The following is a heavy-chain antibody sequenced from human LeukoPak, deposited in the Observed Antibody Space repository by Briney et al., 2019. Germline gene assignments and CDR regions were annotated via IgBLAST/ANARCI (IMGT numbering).Heavy chain of an antibody. CDR1: GGSIGSGGYY. CDR3: ARVTARSDILTGYRPYFDY. Sequence: SETLSLTCTVSGGSIGSGGYYWSWIRQHPGKGLEWIGYIYYSGSTYYNPSLKSRVTISVDTSKNQFSLKLSSVTAADTAVYYCARVTARSDILTGYRPYFDYWGQGTLVTVSS. V-gene: IGHV4-31*03. CDR2: IYYSGST. J-gene: IGHJ4*02. D-gene: IGHD3-9*01.